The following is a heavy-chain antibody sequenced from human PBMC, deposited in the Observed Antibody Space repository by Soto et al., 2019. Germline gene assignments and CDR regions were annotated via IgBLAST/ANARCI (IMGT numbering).Heavy chain of an antibody. D-gene: IGHD1-26*01. V-gene: IGHV3-21*01. CDR1: GVTFRSYS. J-gene: IGHJ3*02. Sequence: GGSQRLSCAASGVTFRSYSMNWVRQAPGKGLEWVSSISSSSSYIYYADSVKGRFTISRDNAKNSLYLQMNSLRAEDTAVYYCARDPLVGANPFDIWGQGTMVTVSS. CDR2: ISSSSSYI. CDR3: ARDPLVGANPFDI.